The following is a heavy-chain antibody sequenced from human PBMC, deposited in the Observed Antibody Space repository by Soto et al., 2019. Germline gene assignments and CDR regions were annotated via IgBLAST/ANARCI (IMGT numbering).Heavy chain of an antibody. CDR3: SSKFVGSTSSPDYRYFDL. J-gene: IGHJ2*01. V-gene: IGHV3-23*01. D-gene: IGHD3-16*01. Sequence: EVQLLASGGDSVQPGGSVRLSCAGSGFTFINYAMNWVRQAPGKGLEWVSTISGGCDATFFADAVRGRFTFSRDNSKITVTLQMNRLGVDDTAVYYCSSKFVGSTSSPDYRYFDLCGRGTLVNVSS. CDR1: GFTFINYA. CDR2: ISGGCDAT.